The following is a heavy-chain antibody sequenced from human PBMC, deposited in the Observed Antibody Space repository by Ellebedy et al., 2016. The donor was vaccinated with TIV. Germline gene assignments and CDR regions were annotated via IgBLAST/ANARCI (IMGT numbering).Heavy chain of an antibody. Sequence: GESLKISXAASGFTFSDYYMSWIRQAPGKGLEWVSYISSSGSTIYYADSVKGRFTISRDNAKNSLYLQMNSLRAEDTAVYYCARGRVGYDFWSGYSSPHYYMDVWGKGTTVTASS. V-gene: IGHV3-11*01. CDR3: ARGRVGYDFWSGYSSPHYYMDV. CDR2: ISSSGSTI. J-gene: IGHJ6*03. CDR1: GFTFSDYY. D-gene: IGHD3-3*01.